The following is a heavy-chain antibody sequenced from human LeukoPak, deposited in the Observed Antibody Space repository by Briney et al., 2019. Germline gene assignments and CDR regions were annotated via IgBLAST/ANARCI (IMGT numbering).Heavy chain of an antibody. D-gene: IGHD2-2*01. CDR1: GYTFTSYG. CDR2: FDPEDGET. J-gene: IGHJ3*02. CDR3: ATGYCSSTGCQTSDAFDI. V-gene: IGHV1-24*01. Sequence: ASVKVSCKASGYTFTSYGISWVRQAPGKGLEWMGGFDPEDGETIYAQKFQGRVTMTEDTSTDTAYMELSSLRSEDTAVYYCATGYCSSTGCQTSDAFDIWGQGTMVTVSS.